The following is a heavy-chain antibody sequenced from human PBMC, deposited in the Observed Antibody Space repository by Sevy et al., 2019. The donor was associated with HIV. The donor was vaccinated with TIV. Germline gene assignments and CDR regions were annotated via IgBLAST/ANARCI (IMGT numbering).Heavy chain of an antibody. V-gene: IGHV3-23*01. D-gene: IGHD3-22*01. Sequence: GGSLRLSCAASGFTFSSYAMSWVRQAPGKGLEWVSAISGSGGSTYYADSVKGRFTISRDNSKNTRDLQMNRLRAEDTAVYYCAKVLYNYYDSSGHFDYWGQGPLVTVSS. CDR1: GFTFSSYA. CDR2: ISGSGGST. J-gene: IGHJ4*02. CDR3: AKVLYNYYDSSGHFDY.